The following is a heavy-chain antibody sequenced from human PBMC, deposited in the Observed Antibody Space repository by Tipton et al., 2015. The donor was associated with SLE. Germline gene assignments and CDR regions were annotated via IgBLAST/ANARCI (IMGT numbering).Heavy chain of an antibody. CDR1: GGTFSSYA. CDR2: IIPIFGTA. V-gene: IGHV1-69*05. J-gene: IGHJ6*02. Sequence: QLVQSGAEVKKPGSSVKVSCKASGGTFSSYAISWVRQAPGQGLEWMGGIIPIFGTANYAQKFQGRVTITTDESTSTAYMDLSSLRSEDTAVYYCASDIVKVDYYYYYGMDVWGQGTTVTVSS. CDR3: ASDIVKVDYYYYYGMDV. D-gene: IGHD2-15*01.